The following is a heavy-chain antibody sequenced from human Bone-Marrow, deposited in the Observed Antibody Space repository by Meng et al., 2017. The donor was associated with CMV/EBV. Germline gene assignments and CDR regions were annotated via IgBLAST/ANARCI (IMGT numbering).Heavy chain of an antibody. D-gene: IGHD4-11*01. CDR1: GFTFSSYW. CDR3: ARGYSNRIEY. CDR2: INSDGSST. Sequence: GESLKISCAASGFTFSSYWMHWVRQAPGKGLVWVSRINSDGSSTRYADSVKGRFTISRDNTKHTMYLQMNSLRGEDTAVYYCARGYSNRIEYWGQGTMVTVSS. V-gene: IGHV3-74*01. J-gene: IGHJ4*02.